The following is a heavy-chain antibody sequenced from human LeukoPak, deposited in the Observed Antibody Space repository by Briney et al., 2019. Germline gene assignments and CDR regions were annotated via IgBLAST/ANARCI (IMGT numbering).Heavy chain of an antibody. J-gene: IGHJ4*02. V-gene: IGHV1-46*01. CDR3: PRAIPDYDILTGYYRTQYYFDY. CDR1: GYTFTSYD. CDR2: INPSGGST. Sequence: ASVKVSCKASGYTFTSYDINWVRQATGQGLEWMGIINPSGGSTSYAQKFQGRVTMTRDTSTSTVYMGRSSLRSEDTSVYYCPRAIPDYDILTGYYRTQYYFDYWGQGTLVTVSS. D-gene: IGHD3-9*01.